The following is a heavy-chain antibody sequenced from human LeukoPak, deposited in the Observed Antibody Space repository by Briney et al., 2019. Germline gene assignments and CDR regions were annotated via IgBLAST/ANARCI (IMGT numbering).Heavy chain of an antibody. CDR3: AKGSNSGITMVRGVIKSYFDY. D-gene: IGHD3-10*01. CDR1: GFTYSSYA. Sequence: GGSLRLSCAASGFTYSSYAMSWVRQAPGKGLEGVSAISGSGGSTYYADSVKGRFTISRDNSKNTLYLQMNSLRAEDTAVYHCAKGSNSGITMVRGVIKSYFDYWGQGTLVTVSS. CDR2: ISGSGGST. J-gene: IGHJ4*02. V-gene: IGHV3-23*01.